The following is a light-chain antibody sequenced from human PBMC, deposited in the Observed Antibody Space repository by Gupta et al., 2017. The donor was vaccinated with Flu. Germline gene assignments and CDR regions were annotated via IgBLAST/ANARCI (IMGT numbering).Light chain of an antibody. J-gene: IGLJ3*02. CDR3: ASYTTTSAWL. V-gene: IGLV2-14*01. CDR1: SSDVGGYSY. CDR2: EVT. Sequence: QSTLTYPASVSGSPGQSLTISCPGTSSDVGGYSYVSWYQQHPGKATKLMIYEVTDRPSGISNRFSGSKSGNTASLTISGLQAEDEADYFCASYTTTSAWLFGGGTKLTVL.